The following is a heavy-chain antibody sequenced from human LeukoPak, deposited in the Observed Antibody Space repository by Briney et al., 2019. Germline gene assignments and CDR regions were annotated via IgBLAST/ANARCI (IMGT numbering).Heavy chain of an antibody. J-gene: IGHJ4*02. Sequence: GGSLRLSCAASGFTFRNHGMNWVRQAPGKGLEWVSGISPSGGGTYYADSVKGRFTISRDDSKNTLSLQMSSLRVEDTALYYCAQDIAWGAFEHWGQGTLVTVSS. CDR2: ISPSGGGT. D-gene: IGHD7-27*01. V-gene: IGHV3-23*01. CDR1: GFTFRNHG. CDR3: AQDIAWGAFEH.